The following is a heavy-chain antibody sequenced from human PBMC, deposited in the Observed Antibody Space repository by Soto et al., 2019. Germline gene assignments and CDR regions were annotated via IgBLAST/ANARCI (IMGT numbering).Heavy chain of an antibody. V-gene: IGHV4-59*01. CDR2: IYSTGSA. J-gene: IGHJ4*02. D-gene: IGHD2-15*01. CDR1: GGSISGFY. Sequence: SETLSLTCSVSGGSISGFYWIWIRQPPGKGLKWLGYIYSTGSATFNPSLASRVTVSVDVSNNVLSLHLGSVTAADTALYYCARVSNAYAGSGAFDYWGLGTPVTVS. CDR3: ARVSNAYAGSGAFDY.